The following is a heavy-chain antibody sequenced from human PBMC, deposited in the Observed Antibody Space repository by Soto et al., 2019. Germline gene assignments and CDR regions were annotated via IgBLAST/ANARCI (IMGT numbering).Heavy chain of an antibody. V-gene: IGHV1-8*01. CDR1: GYTFTNYD. CDR2: MNPNSGNT. J-gene: IGHJ4*02. Sequence: QVQLVQSGAEVKKPGASVKVSCKTSGYTFTNYDINWVRQAPGQGLEWMGWMNPNSGNTGYAQKFQGRVFMTRNTSISTAYMELTSLRSEDTAVYYCASGHLAHFEFWGPGTLVTVSS. CDR3: ASGHLAHFEF.